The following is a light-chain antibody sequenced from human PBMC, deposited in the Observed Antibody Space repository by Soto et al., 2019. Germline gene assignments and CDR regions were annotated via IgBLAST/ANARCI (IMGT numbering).Light chain of an antibody. V-gene: IGKV2-28*01. CDR1: QSLLHSDGYNY. CDR3: MQALQTPPFT. Sequence: DIVMTQSPLSLPVTPGEPASISCRSSQSLLHSDGYNYLDWYPQKPGQSPQLLIYLGSNRASGVPDKFSDSGSGTDFTLKISRVEAEDVGVYYCMQALQTPPFTFGPGTKVDIK. CDR2: LGS. J-gene: IGKJ3*01.